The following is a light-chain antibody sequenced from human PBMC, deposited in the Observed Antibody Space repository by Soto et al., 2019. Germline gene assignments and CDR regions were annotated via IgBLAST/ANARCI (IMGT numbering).Light chain of an antibody. CDR3: QQYFGTPFT. CDR2: WAS. Sequence: DIVMTQSPDSLAVSLGERATINCKSSQTVLYSSNNKNYLAWYQQIPGQPPKLLIYWASTRESGVPDRFSGSGSGTDFTLTISSLQAEDVAVYYCQQYFGTPFTFGPGTKVDIK. V-gene: IGKV4-1*01. CDR1: QTVLYSSNNKNY. J-gene: IGKJ3*01.